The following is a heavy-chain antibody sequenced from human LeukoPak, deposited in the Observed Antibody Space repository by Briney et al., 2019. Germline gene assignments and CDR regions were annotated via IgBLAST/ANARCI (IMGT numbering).Heavy chain of an antibody. Sequence: GGSLRLSCAASGFTFSSHGMHWVRQAPGKGLVWVSRINSDGSSTSYADSVKGRFTISRDNAKNTLYLQMNSLRAEDTAVYYCARITGYDSSGFPVDFDYWGQGTLVTVSS. J-gene: IGHJ4*02. D-gene: IGHD3-22*01. CDR2: INSDGSST. V-gene: IGHV3-74*01. CDR1: GFTFSSHG. CDR3: ARITGYDSSGFPVDFDY.